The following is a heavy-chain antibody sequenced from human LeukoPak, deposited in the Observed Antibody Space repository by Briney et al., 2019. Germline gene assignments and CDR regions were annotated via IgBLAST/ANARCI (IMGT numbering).Heavy chain of an antibody. J-gene: IGHJ4*02. CDR2: INHSGST. D-gene: IGHD6-19*01. CDR1: GGSFSGYY. Sequence: NPSETLSLTCAVYGGSFSGYYWSWIRQPPGKGLEWIGEINHSGSTNYNPSLKSRVSLKLSSVTAADTAVYYCATIAVAATAFDYWGQGTLVTVSS. CDR3: ATIAVAATAFDY. V-gene: IGHV4-34*01.